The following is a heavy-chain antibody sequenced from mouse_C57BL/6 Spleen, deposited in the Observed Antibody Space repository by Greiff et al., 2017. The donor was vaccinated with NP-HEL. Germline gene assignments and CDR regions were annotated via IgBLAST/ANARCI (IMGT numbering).Heavy chain of an antibody. D-gene: IGHD1-1*01. J-gene: IGHJ3*01. CDR2: INPGSGGT. CDR1: GYAFTNYL. V-gene: IGHV1-54*01. Sequence: QVQLQQSGAELVRPGTSVKVSCKASGYAFTNYLIEWVKQRPGQGLEWIGVINPGSGGTNYNEKFKGKATLTADKSSSTAYMQLSSLTSEDSAVYFCARDTTVAPFAYWGQGTLVTVSA. CDR3: ARDTTVAPFAY.